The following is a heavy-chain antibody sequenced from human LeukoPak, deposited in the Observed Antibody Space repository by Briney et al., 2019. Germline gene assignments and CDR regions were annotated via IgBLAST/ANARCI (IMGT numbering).Heavy chain of an antibody. CDR2: INAGSGNT. Sequence: ASVKVSCKASGYTFTSYAMHWVRQAPGQRLEWMGWINAGSGNTKYSQKFQGRVTITRDTSASTAYMELSSLRSEDTAVYYCARERRQWLAFDYWGQGTLVTVSS. D-gene: IGHD6-19*01. CDR1: GYTFTSYA. V-gene: IGHV1-3*01. CDR3: ARERRQWLAFDY. J-gene: IGHJ4*02.